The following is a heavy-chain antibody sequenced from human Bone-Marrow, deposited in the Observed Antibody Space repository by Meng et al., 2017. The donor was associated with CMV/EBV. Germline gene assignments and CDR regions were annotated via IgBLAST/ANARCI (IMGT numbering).Heavy chain of an antibody. CDR1: GFSLSTSGVG. D-gene: IGHD2-2*02. V-gene: IGHV2-5*01. Sequence: SGPTLVKPTQTLTLTCTFSGFSLSTSGVGVGWIRQPPGKALEWLALIYWNDDKRYSPSLKSRLTITKDTSKNQVVLTMTNMDPVDTATYYCAHASGYCSSTSCYRAYYYYGMAVWGPGYTV. CDR3: AHASGYCSSTSCYRAYYYYGMAV. J-gene: IGHJ6*02. CDR2: IYWNDDK.